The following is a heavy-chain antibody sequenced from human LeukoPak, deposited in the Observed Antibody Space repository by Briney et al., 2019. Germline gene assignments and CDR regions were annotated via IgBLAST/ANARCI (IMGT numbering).Heavy chain of an antibody. J-gene: IGHJ6*02. CDR2: IWSDGSSK. Sequence: PGGSLRLSCAASGFTFSSYGMHWVRQAPGKRLEWVAVIWSDGSSKHYADSVKGRFTISRDNSKNTLCLQMSSLRAEDTALYYCARGQPPSYYDMDVWGQGTTVTVSS. CDR3: ARGQPPSYYDMDV. D-gene: IGHD6-13*01. V-gene: IGHV3-33*08. CDR1: GFTFSSYG.